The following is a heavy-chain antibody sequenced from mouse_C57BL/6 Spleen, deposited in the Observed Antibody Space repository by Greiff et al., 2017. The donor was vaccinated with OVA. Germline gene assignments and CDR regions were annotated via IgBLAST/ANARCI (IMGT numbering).Heavy chain of an antibody. V-gene: IGHV1-82*01. J-gene: IGHJ3*01. CDR3: ARSEGYYPWFAY. Sequence: VQLQQSGPELVKPGASVKISCKASGYAFSSSWMNWVKQRPGKGLEWIGRIYPGDGDTHYNGKFKGKATMTSDKSSSTAYMQLSSLTSEDSAVYFCARSEGYYPWFAYWGKGTLVTVSA. CDR2: IYPGDGDT. CDR1: GYAFSSSW. D-gene: IGHD2-3*01.